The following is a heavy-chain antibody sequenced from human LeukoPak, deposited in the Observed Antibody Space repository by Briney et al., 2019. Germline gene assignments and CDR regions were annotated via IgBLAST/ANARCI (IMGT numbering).Heavy chain of an antibody. CDR3: ARECTDTAMVVYYYYYMDV. J-gene: IGHJ6*03. CDR2: INWNGGST. Sequence: SGGSLRLSCAAPGFTFDDYGMSWVRQAPGKGLEWVSGINWNGGSTGYADSVKGRFTISRDNAKNSLYLQMNSLRAEDTALYYCARECTDTAMVVYYYYYMDVWGKGTTVTVSS. V-gene: IGHV3-20*04. CDR1: GFTFDDYG. D-gene: IGHD5-18*01.